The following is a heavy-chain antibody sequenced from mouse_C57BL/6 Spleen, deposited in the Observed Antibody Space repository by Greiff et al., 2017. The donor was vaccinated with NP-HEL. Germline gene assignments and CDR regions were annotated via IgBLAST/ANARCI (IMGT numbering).Heavy chain of an antibody. CDR2: ISYDGSN. V-gene: IGHV3-6*01. D-gene: IGHD2-1*01. CDR3: ARHGNSFAY. Sequence: EVKLQESGPGLVKPSQSLSLTCSVTGYSITSGYYWNWIRQFPGNKLEWMGYISYDGSNNYNPSLKNRISITRDTSKNQFILKLNSVTTEDTATYYCARHGNSFAYWGQGTLVTVSA. J-gene: IGHJ3*01. CDR1: GYSITSGYY.